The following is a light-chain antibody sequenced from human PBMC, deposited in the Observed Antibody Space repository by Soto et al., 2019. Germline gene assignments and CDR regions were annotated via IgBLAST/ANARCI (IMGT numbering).Light chain of an antibody. CDR3: EEYGSSSYT. Sequence: EIVLTQSPGTLSLSPGERATLSCRASQSVSSSYLAWYQQKPGQAPRLLIYGASSRDTGIPDRFSGSGSGTDFTITISRLEPEDFAVYYCEEYGSSSYTFGQGTKLEIK. V-gene: IGKV3-20*01. CDR2: GAS. J-gene: IGKJ2*01. CDR1: QSVSSSY.